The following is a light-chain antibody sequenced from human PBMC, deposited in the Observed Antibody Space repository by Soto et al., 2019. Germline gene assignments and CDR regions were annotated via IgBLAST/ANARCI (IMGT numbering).Light chain of an antibody. J-gene: IGKJ1*01. CDR3: QESYSPLWGT. CDR2: GAS. V-gene: IGKV1-39*01. Sequence: MTQSPLSLSASVGDRVTITCQTSQSINTYLNWYQQKPGKAPKLLIYGASSLQSGVPLRFSGSGSGTDFTLTISSLEPEDFATYYCQESYSPLWGTCGQGTKVDIK. CDR1: QSINTY.